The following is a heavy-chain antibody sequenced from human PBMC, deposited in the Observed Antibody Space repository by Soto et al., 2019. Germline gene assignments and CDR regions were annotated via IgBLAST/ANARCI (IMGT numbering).Heavy chain of an antibody. V-gene: IGHV3-48*02. Sequence: DVQLVESGGGLVQPGGSLRLSCAASGFTFRSYNMNWVRQAPGKGLDWLSYISSSSSTIHYADSVKGRFTISRDNAKNSLYLQMNSLRDDDTDMYYCARGGTIAVTTIGDYWGQGTLVTVSS. CDR2: ISSSSSTI. CDR1: GFTFRSYN. CDR3: ARGGTIAVTTIGDY. J-gene: IGHJ4*01. D-gene: IGHD5-12*01.